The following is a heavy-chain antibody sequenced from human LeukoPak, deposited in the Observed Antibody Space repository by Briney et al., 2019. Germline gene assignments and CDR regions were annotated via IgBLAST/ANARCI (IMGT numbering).Heavy chain of an antibody. CDR3: AIVHSSNWYTKIDY. CDR1: GFTFSDYY. J-gene: IGHJ4*02. D-gene: IGHD6-13*01. Sequence: PGGTLRLSCAASGFTFSDYYMSWVRQAPGEGLEWISYISSTGSNIYYADSVKGRFTISRDNAKNSLYLQMNSLRAEDTAVYYCAIVHSSNWYTKIDYWGQGTLVTVSS. V-gene: IGHV3-11*04. CDR2: ISSTGSNI.